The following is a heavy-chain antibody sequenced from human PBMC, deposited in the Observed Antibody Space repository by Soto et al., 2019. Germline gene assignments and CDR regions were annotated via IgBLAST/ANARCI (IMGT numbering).Heavy chain of an antibody. CDR2: ISHTGYT. D-gene: IGHD3-10*02. CDR3: ARGQLLFAY. Sequence: LETLSLTCSVSDASVSKYYWSWIRQPPGKGLEWIGYISHTGYTSYNPSLESRLTISMDKSKNQLSLNLNSVTTADTAVYYCARGQLLFAYWGQGTPGTVS. V-gene: IGHV4-59*02. J-gene: IGHJ4*02. CDR1: DASVSKYY.